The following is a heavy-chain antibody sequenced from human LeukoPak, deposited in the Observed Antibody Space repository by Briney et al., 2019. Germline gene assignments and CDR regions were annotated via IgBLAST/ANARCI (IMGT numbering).Heavy chain of an antibody. CDR1: GGSFSGYY. V-gene: IGHV4-34*01. CDR3: ARGFRYCSGGSCYPGVNWFDP. Sequence: SETLSLTCAVYGGSFSGYYWSWIRQPPGKGLEWIGSIYYTGITCYNPSLKRRATMSVDTSENQFSLNLNSVTAADTAVYYCARGFRYCSGGSCYPGVNWFDPWGQGTLVTVSS. J-gene: IGHJ5*02. CDR2: IYYTGIT. D-gene: IGHD2-15*01.